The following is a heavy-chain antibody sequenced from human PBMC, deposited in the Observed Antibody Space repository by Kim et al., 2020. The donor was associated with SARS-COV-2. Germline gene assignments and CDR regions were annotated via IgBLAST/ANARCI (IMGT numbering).Heavy chain of an antibody. Sequence: GGSLRLSCAASGFTVSSNYMNWVRQAPGKGLEWVSIIYSGGSTYYADSVKGRFIISRDNSKNTLYLQINSLRVEDTAVYYCARSYCSSTTCIGGWFDPWG. D-gene: IGHD2-2*01. CDR2: IYSGGST. CDR3: ARSYCSSTTCIGGWFDP. J-gene: IGHJ5*02. CDR1: GFTVSSNY. V-gene: IGHV3-53*01.